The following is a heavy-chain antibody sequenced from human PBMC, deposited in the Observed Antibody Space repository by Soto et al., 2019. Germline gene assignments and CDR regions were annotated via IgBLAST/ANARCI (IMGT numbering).Heavy chain of an antibody. Sequence: QFQLVQSGAEVKKPGATVQVSCRASGYTFTSYGISWVRQAPGQGLEWMGWVSAYNGNTNSVQKLQGRVTMTTDTSTSTAYMELRSLRSDDTAVYYCARDLAVGLVDYWGQGTLVTVSS. CDR2: VSAYNGNT. V-gene: IGHV1-18*01. J-gene: IGHJ4*02. CDR3: ARDLAVGLVDY. D-gene: IGHD6-19*01. CDR1: GYTFTSYG.